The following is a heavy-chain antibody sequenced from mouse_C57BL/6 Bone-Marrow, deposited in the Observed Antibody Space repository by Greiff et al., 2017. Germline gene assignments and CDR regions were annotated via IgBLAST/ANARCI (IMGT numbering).Heavy chain of an antibody. CDR3: ARYYSTYYAMDY. V-gene: IGHV1-69*01. D-gene: IGHD2-5*01. J-gene: IGHJ4*01. CDR1: GYTFTSYW. Sequence: QVHVKQPGAELVMPGASVKLSCKASGYTFTSYWMHWVKQRPGQGLEWIGEIDPSDSYTNYNQKFKGKSTLTVDKSSSTAYMQLSSLTSEDSAVYYCARYYSTYYAMDYWGQGTSVTVSS. CDR2: IDPSDSYT.